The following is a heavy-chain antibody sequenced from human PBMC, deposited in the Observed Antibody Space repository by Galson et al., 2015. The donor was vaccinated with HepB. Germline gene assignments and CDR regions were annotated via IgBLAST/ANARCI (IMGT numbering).Heavy chain of an antibody. V-gene: IGHV1-2*02. CDR1: GSTFTGYY. J-gene: IGHJ3*02. CDR3: ARDTNMAGTTRNAFDI. D-gene: IGHD6-19*01. CDR2: INPNNGDT. Sequence: SVKVSCKASGSTFTGYYLHWVRQAPGQGLEWMGWINPNNGDTKYGQKFQDRVTMTGDTSISTAYMELSRLASDDTALYYCARDTNMAGTTRNAFDIWGQGTTVTVSS.